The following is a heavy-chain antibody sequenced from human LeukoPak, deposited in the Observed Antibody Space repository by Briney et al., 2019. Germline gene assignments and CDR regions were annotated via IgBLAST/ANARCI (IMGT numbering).Heavy chain of an antibody. J-gene: IGHJ4*02. D-gene: IGHD3-22*01. Sequence: PGGSLRLSCAASGFTFSSYAMSWVRQAAGKGLEWVSSTSSRGETTYYADSVKGRFTISRDNSRNTLYLQMNSLRAEDTAVYYCAKDRPNYYGTNGHYYRRDGDCWGQGTLVTVSS. V-gene: IGHV3-23*01. CDR3: AKDRPNYYGTNGHYYRRDGDC. CDR1: GFTFSSYA. CDR2: TSSRGETT.